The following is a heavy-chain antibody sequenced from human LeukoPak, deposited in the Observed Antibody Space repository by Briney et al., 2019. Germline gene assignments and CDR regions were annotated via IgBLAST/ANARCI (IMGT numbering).Heavy chain of an antibody. V-gene: IGHV3-21*01. CDR1: GFTFSSYS. CDR3: ARDPREQYYDILTSYLGITYYYYGMDV. D-gene: IGHD3-9*01. J-gene: IGHJ6*02. Sequence: GGSLRLSCAASGFTFSSYSMNWVRQAPGKGLEWVSSISSSSSYIYYADSVKGRFTISRDNAKNSLYLQMNSLRAEDTAVYYCARDPREQYYDILTSYLGITYYYYGMDVWGQGTTVTVSS. CDR2: ISSSSSYI.